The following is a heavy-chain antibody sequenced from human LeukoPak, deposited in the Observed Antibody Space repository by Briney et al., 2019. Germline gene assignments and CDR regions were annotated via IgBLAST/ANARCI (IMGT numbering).Heavy chain of an antibody. V-gene: IGHV3-21*01. J-gene: IGHJ4*02. Sequence: GGSLRLSCAASGFTFSSYSMNWVRQAPGKGLEWVSSISSSSSYIYYADSVKGRFTISRDNAKNSLYLQMNSLRAEDTAVYYCARDRGIVGATTLQDYWGQGTLVTVSS. CDR1: GFTFSSYS. D-gene: IGHD1-26*01. CDR3: ARDRGIVGATTLQDY. CDR2: ISSSSSYI.